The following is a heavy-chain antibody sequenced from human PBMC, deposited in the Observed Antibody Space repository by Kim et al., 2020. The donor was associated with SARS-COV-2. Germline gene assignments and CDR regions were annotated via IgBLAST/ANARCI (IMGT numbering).Heavy chain of an antibody. V-gene: IGHV4-61*02. CDR2: IYSYGGT. CDR3: ARARWFFDS. D-gene: IGHD2-15*01. Sequence: SETLSLTCSVSGGSITSDIHFWSWLRQPAGKGLEWIGRIYSYGGTNYNPSFKSRITMSTDTSTNQFSLKLTSVTAADTAVYFCARARWFFDSWGQGTLVTVSS. CDR1: GGSITSDIHF. J-gene: IGHJ4*02.